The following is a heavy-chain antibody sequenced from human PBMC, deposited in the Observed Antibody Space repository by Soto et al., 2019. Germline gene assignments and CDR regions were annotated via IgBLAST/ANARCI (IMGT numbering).Heavy chain of an antibody. CDR2: IYYSGST. J-gene: IGHJ3*02. CDR1: GGSISSGGYY. V-gene: IGHV4-31*03. CDR3: ARYLTGYSSSRAAFDI. Sequence: QVQLQESGPGLVKPSQTLSLTGTVSGGSISSGGYYWSWIRQHPGKGLEWIGYIYYSGSTYYNPSLKSRVTISVDTSKNQFSLKLSSVTAADTAVYYCARYLTGYSSSRAAFDIWGQGTMVTVSS. D-gene: IGHD6-13*01.